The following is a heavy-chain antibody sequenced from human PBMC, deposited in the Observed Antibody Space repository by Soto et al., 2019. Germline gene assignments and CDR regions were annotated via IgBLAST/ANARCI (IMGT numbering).Heavy chain of an antibody. V-gene: IGHV3-23*01. CDR3: AKDYSTVTTDPLSVVMFDY. CDR1: GFTFSSYA. D-gene: IGHD4-17*01. Sequence: GWSLRLSCAASGFTFSSYAMSWVRQAPGKGLEWVSIITSDGRTYYADSVKGRFTISRDNSKNTVYLQMNSLRAEDTAVYYCAKDYSTVTTDPLSVVMFDYWGQGALVTVSS. J-gene: IGHJ4*02. CDR2: ITSDGRT.